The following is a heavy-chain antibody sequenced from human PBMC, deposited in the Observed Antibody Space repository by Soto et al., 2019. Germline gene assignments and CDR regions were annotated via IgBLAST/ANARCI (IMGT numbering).Heavy chain of an antibody. CDR3: VRNYGAV. CDR1: GFSVTTNH. CDR2: IYSGGAT. V-gene: IGHV3-66*01. Sequence: EVQLVESGGGLVQPGGSLRLSCAVFGFSVTTNHMTWVRQAPGKGLEWVSIIYSGGATDYADSVKGRLTISRDNSKNTLHLQMNSLRGEDTAIYYCVRNYGAVWGQGTTVTVSS. D-gene: IGHD3-16*01. J-gene: IGHJ6*02.